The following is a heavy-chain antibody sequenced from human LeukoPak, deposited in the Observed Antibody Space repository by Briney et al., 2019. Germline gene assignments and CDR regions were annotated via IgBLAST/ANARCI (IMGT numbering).Heavy chain of an antibody. CDR3: ARSRYSSSWFAPFDY. Sequence: ASVKVSCKASGYTFTSYAMHWVRQAPGQRLEWMGCINAGDGNTKYSQKFQGRVTITRDTSASTAYMELSSLRSEDTAVYYCARSRYSSSWFAPFDYWGQGTLVTVSS. V-gene: IGHV1-3*01. D-gene: IGHD6-13*01. CDR2: INAGDGNT. J-gene: IGHJ4*02. CDR1: GYTFTSYA.